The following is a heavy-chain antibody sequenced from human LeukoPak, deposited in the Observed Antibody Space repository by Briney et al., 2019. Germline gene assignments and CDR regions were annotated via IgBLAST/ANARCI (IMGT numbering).Heavy chain of an antibody. V-gene: IGHV1-46*01. J-gene: IGHJ4*02. CDR1: GYTFSGNY. Sequence: ASVKISCKAFGYTFSGNYIHWVRQAPGQGLEWLGIINPSGSRTSYAQAFQGQVTVTMDMSASTVYMELSSLSSDDTAVYYCARVYGKVKPPTSDGFWNGYYDFWGQGSLVTVSS. CDR2: INPSGSRT. CDR3: ARVYGKVKPPTSDGFWNGYYDF. D-gene: IGHD3-3*01.